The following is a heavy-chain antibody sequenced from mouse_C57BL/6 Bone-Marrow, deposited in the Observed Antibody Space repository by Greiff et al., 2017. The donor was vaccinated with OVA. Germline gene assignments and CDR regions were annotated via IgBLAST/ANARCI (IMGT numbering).Heavy chain of an antibody. V-gene: IGHV1-55*01. CDR1: GYTFTSYW. CDR3: ARITTVVASLDF. J-gene: IGHJ2*01. CDR2: IYPGSGST. Sequence: QVQLQQPGAELVKPGASVKMSCKASGYTFTSYWLTWVKQRPGQRLEWMGDIYPGSGSTNYNEKFKSKATLTVDTSSSTAYMQLSSLTSEDSAVYYCARITTVVASLDFWGQGTTLTVTS. D-gene: IGHD1-1*01.